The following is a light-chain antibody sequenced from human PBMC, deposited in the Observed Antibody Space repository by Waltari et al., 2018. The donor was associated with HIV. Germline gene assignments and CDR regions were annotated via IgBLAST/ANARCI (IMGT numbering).Light chain of an antibody. J-gene: IGLJ2*01. CDR3: QTWDSGLNAIV. CDR1: TSNIAKNF. Sequence: QSLLTQPPSVSAAPGQQVTISCSGNTSNIAKNFVSWYRHAPGAAPNLLIFDTDLRAAGIPCRFSASPLGASAALTITALQGDDEADYYCQTWDSGLNAIVFGAGTKLTVL. CDR2: DTD. V-gene: IGLV1-51*01.